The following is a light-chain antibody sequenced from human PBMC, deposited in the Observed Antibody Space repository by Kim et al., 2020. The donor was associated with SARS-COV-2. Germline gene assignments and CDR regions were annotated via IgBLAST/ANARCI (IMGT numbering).Light chain of an antibody. CDR1: SSNIGSNY. J-gene: IGLJ3*02. V-gene: IGLV1-47*01. CDR3: AAWDDSLCGWV. Sequence: GQTVTISCSGSSSNIGSNYVYWYQQLPGTAPKLLIYRNNQRPSGVPDRFAGAKSGTSASLAISGLRSEDEADYYCAAWDDSLCGWVFGGGTQLTVL. CDR2: RNN.